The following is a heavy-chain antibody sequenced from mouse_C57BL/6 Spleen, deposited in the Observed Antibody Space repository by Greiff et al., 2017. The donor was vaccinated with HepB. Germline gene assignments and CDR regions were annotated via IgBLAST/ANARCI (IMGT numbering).Heavy chain of an antibody. CDR3: EKDYGSSYFDY. J-gene: IGHJ2*01. V-gene: IGHV1-26*01. D-gene: IGHD1-1*01. Sequence: VQLQQSGPELVKPGASVKISCKASGYTFTDYYMNWVKQSHGKSLEWIGDINPNNGGTSYNQKFKGKATLTVDKSSSTAYMELRSLTSEDSAVYYCEKDYGSSYFDYWGQGTTLTVSS. CDR2: INPNNGGT. CDR1: GYTFTDYY.